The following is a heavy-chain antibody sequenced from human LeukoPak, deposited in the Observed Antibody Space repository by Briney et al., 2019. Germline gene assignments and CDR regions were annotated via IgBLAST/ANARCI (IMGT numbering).Heavy chain of an antibody. V-gene: IGHV4-30-2*01. J-gene: IGHJ4*02. CDR1: GGSISSGGYS. CDR2: IYHSGST. CDR3: ASYGDYWGFDY. Sequence: PSQTLSLTCAVSGGSISSGGYSWSWIRQPPGKGLEWIGYIYHSGSTYHNPSLKSRVTISVDRSKNQFSLKLSSVTAADTAVYYCASYGDYWGFDYWGQGTLVTVSS. D-gene: IGHD4-17*01.